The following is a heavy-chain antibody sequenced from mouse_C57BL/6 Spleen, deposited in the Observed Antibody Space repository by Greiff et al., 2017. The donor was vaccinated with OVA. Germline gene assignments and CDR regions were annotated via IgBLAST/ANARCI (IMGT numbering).Heavy chain of an antibody. V-gene: IGHV1-64*01. Sequence: QVQLKQPGAELVKPGASVKLSCKASGYTFTSYWMHWVKQRPGQGLEWIGMIHPNSGSTNYNEKFKSKATLTVDKSSSTAYMQLSSLTSEDSAVYYCAYYSNYEGFAYWGQGTLVTVSA. J-gene: IGHJ3*01. CDR1: GYTFTSYW. CDR2: IHPNSGST. D-gene: IGHD2-5*01. CDR3: AYYSNYEGFAY.